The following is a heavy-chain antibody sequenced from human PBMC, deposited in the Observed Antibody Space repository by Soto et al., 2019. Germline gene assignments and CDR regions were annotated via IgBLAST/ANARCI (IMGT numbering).Heavy chain of an antibody. J-gene: IGHJ3*02. Sequence: SETLSLTCTVSGGSISSGDYYWSWIRQPPGKGLEWIGYIYYSGSTYYNPSLKSRVTISVDTSKNQFSLKLSSVTAADTAVYYCARVARFLGDAFDIWGQGTMVTVS. D-gene: IGHD2-21*01. CDR1: GGSISSGDYY. CDR2: IYYSGST. CDR3: ARVARFLGDAFDI. V-gene: IGHV4-30-4*01.